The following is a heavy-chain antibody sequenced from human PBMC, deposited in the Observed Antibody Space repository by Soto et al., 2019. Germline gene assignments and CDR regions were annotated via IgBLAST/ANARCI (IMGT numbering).Heavy chain of an antibody. CDR3: ERGRKQLVNHDAFDI. Sequence: PSETLSLTCTVSGGSISSYYWSWLRQPPGKGLEWIGYIYYSGSTNYNPSLKSRVTISVDTSKNQFSLKLSSVTAADTAVYYCERGRKQLVNHDAFDIWGQGTMVTVS. CDR2: IYYSGST. CDR1: GGSISSYY. V-gene: IGHV4-59*01. D-gene: IGHD6-13*01. J-gene: IGHJ3*02.